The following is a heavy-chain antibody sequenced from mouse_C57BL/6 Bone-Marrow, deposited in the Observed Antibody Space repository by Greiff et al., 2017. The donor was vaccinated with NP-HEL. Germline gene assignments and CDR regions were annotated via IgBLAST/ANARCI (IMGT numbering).Heavy chain of an antibody. Sequence: QVQLQQPGAELVKPGASVKLSCKASGYTFTSYWITWVKQRPGQGLEWIGDIYPGSGSTNYNEKLKSKATMTVDKSSSTVYMQLSSLPSEDSAVYYCARESPYYYGSSGFADWGQGTLVTVSA. CDR1: GYTFTSYW. V-gene: IGHV1-55*01. CDR2: IYPGSGST. D-gene: IGHD1-1*01. CDR3: ARESPYYYGSSGFAD. J-gene: IGHJ3*01.